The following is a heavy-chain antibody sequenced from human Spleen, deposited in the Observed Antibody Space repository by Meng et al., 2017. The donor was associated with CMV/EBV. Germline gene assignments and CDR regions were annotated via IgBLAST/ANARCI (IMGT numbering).Heavy chain of an antibody. D-gene: IGHD6-6*01. V-gene: IGHV3-23*01. CDR3: AKAIEARPAGHFDY. J-gene: IGHJ4*02. Sequence: SGFTLSSYAMTWVRQPQGKGLEWVYAISDNADRTYYTDSVKGRFIISRDNSKTTVYLQMNSLRAEDTAVYYCAKAIEARPAGHFDYWGQGTLVTVSS. CDR2: ISDNADRT. CDR1: GFTLSSYA.